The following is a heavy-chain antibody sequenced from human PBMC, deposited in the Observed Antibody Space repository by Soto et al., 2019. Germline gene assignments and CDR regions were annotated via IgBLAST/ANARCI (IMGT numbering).Heavy chain of an antibody. CDR2: LSQNGGT. D-gene: IGHD2-2*01. CDR3: AAATRPGARFSGMDV. CDR1: GYSFNSVHF. V-gene: IGHV4-38-2*01. J-gene: IGHJ6*02. Sequence: PSETLSLTCVVSGYSFNSVHFWGWIRQPPGKGLQWIGSLSQNGGTYRNPSLRSRVTLSVDTSKNQFSLKLTSVTAADAAVYYCAAATRPGARFSGMDVWGQGSTVTVSS.